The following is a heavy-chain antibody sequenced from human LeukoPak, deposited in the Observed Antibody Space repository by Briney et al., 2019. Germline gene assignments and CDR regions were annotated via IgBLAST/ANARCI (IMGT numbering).Heavy chain of an antibody. D-gene: IGHD3-10*01. Sequence: SETLSLTCTVPGGSISSGGYYWSWIRQHPGKGLEWIGYIYYSGSTYYNPSLKSRVTISVDTSKNQFSLKLSSVTAADTAVYYCARDRGWVRAFDIWGQGTMVTVSS. CDR2: IYYSGST. CDR1: GGSISSGGYY. CDR3: ARDRGWVRAFDI. V-gene: IGHV4-31*03. J-gene: IGHJ3*02.